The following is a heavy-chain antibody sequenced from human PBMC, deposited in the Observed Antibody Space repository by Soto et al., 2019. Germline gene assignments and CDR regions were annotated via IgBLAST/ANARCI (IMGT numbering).Heavy chain of an antibody. D-gene: IGHD2-2*01. CDR1: GYSFTSYW. V-gene: IGHV5-10-1*01. Sequence: SLKISCKGSGYSFTSYWISWVRQMPGKGLEWMGRIDPSDSYTNYSPSFQGHVTISADKSISTAYLRWNSLKASDTAMYYCARRQKVIVVVPAAMRYYYYGMDVWGQGTTVTVSS. CDR3: ARRQKVIVVVPAAMRYYYYGMDV. CDR2: IDPSDSYT. J-gene: IGHJ6*02.